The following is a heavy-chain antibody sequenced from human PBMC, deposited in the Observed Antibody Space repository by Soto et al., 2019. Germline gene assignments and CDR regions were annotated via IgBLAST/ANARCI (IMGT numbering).Heavy chain of an antibody. V-gene: IGHV4-61*01. D-gene: IGHD3-10*01. J-gene: IGHJ6*02. CDR3: VGGAYFRSGRYRPNYYYYGMDV. CDR2: IYDSGST. Sequence: KSSETLSLTCTVSGGSVSSGSYYWTWIRQPPGKGLEWIGYIYDSGSTKYNYFLKSRLTISLDMSKNQFSLKLSSVTAADTALYYCVGGAYFRSGRYRPNYYYYGMDVWGQGTTVTVSS. CDR1: GGSVSSGSYY.